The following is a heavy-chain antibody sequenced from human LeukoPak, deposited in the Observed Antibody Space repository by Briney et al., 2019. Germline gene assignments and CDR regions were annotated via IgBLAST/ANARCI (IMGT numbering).Heavy chain of an antibody. V-gene: IGHV3-23*01. D-gene: IGHD3-16*01. CDR3: AREGNDYYYDQ. J-gene: IGHJ4*02. CDR1: GFPFSNYA. CDR2: ISGSGGGT. Sequence: RGSLRLSCAASGFPFSNYAMSWVRQAPGKGLEWVSGISGSGGGTDYTDSVKGRFTISRDNAKNSLYLQVASLRGDDTATYYCAREGNDYYYDQWGQGTLVTVSP.